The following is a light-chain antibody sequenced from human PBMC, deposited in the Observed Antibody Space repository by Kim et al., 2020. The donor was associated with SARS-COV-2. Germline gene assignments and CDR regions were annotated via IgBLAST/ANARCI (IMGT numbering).Light chain of an antibody. CDR1: KLGDNV. V-gene: IGLV3-1*01. CDR3: QAWDSNTVV. Sequence: VSPGQTARNPCFGYKLGDNVDYWYQQKSGQSPVVVIYQDNKRPSGIPERFSGSSSGNTATLTISETQAMDEADYYCQAWDSNTVVFGGGIQLTVL. J-gene: IGLJ2*01. CDR2: QDN.